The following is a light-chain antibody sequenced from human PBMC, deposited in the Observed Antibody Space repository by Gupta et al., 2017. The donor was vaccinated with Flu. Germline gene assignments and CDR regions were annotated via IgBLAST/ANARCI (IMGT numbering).Light chain of an antibody. CDR2: AAS. CDR1: QRINSIN. CDR3: QQYNNSPLT. V-gene: IGKV3-20*01. Sequence: ERAPLSCRTSQRINSINVAWYQQKPGQAPRLLIYAASSRATGIPDRFSGSGSGTDFTLTISRLEPEDFAVYYCQQYNNSPLTFGGGTKVEI. J-gene: IGKJ4*01.